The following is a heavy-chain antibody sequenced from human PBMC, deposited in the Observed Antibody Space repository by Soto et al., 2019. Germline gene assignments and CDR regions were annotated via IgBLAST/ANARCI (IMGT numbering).Heavy chain of an antibody. CDR2: IYYSGST. J-gene: IGHJ6*02. CDR3: ARDYYYGSGRYYDYYYGMDV. Sequence: QVQLQESGPGLVKPSETLSLTCTVSGGSVSSGSYYWSWIRQPPGKGLEWIGYIYYSGSTNYNPSLKSRVTITVHTSKNQSSLKLSSVAAADTAVYYCARDYYYGSGRYYDYYYGMDVWGQGTTVTVSS. D-gene: IGHD3-10*01. V-gene: IGHV4-61*01. CDR1: GGSVSSGSYY.